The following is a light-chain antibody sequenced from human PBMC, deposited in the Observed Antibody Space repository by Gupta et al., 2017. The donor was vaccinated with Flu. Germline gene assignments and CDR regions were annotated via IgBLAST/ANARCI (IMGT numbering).Light chain of an antibody. CDR1: GSNFGSNT. CDR3: ASWDDSLDGWV. J-gene: IGLJ3*02. Sequence: QSVLHQPPSASGTPGQGVTIPCSGSGSNFGSNTVSWFQQLPGPAPKLLFYTNTRRPSVVPDRFSGSKSGTSASLAIGGLQAEDEADYYCASWDDSLDGWVFGGGTKLTVL. CDR2: TNT. V-gene: IGLV1-44*01.